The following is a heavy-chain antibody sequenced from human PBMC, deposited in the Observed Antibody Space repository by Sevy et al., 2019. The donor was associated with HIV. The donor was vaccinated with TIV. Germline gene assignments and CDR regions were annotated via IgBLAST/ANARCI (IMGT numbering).Heavy chain of an antibody. Sequence: GGSLRLSCAASGFTFSSYGMHWVRQAPGKGLEWVAVISYDGSNKYYADSVKGRFTISRDNSKNTLYLQMNSLRAEDTAVYYCAKDLGMDYYDSSGGNRADYYDYYGMDVRGQGTTVTVSS. J-gene: IGHJ6*02. CDR2: ISYDGSNK. D-gene: IGHD3-22*01. V-gene: IGHV3-30*18. CDR3: AKDLGMDYYDSSGGNRADYYDYYGMDV. CDR1: GFTFSSYG.